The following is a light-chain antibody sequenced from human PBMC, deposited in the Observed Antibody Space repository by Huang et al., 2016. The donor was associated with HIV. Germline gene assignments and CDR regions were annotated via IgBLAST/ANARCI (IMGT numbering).Light chain of an antibody. V-gene: IGKV1-39*01. J-gene: IGKJ1*01. CDR2: AAS. CDR1: ENIRKY. Sequence: DIRMTQSPSSLSAFVVDKVTITCRASENIRKYLNWYQQKPGKAPNLLLYAASSLQSGVPSRFSGSGTGTDFNLTINSLQPEDYATYFCQQSYNAPRTFGQGTKVEIK. CDR3: QQSYNAPRT.